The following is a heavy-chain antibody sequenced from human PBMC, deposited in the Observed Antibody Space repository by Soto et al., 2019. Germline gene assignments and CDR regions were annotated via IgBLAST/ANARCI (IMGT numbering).Heavy chain of an antibody. V-gene: IGHV1-69*04. CDR1: GGTFSSYT. D-gene: IGHD3-16*01. Sequence: ASVKVSCKASGGTFSSYTISWVRQAPGQGLEWMGRIIPILGIANYAQKFQGRVTITADKSTSTAYMELSSLRSEDTAVYYCARDLLKHAVGAFDIWGQGTMVTVSS. J-gene: IGHJ3*02. CDR3: ARDLLKHAVGAFDI. CDR2: IIPILGIA.